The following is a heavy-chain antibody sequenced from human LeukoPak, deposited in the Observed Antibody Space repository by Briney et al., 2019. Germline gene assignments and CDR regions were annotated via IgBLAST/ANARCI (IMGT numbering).Heavy chain of an antibody. D-gene: IGHD3-10*01. Sequence: SVKVSRKASGGTFSSYAISWVRQAPGQGLEWMGGIIPIFGTANYAQKFQGRVTITADESTSTAYMELSSLRSEDTAVYYCARVLTYYYGSGSYYNRVDNWFDPWGQGTLVTVSS. CDR2: IIPIFGTA. V-gene: IGHV1-69*13. CDR1: GGTFSSYA. CDR3: ARVLTYYYGSGSYYNRVDNWFDP. J-gene: IGHJ5*02.